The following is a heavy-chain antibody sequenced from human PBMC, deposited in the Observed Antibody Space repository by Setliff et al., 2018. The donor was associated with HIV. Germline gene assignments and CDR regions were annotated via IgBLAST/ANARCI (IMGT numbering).Heavy chain of an antibody. D-gene: IGHD3-3*01. CDR1: GGSFSGFY. Sequence: PSETLSLTCAVYGGSFSGFYWSWIRQPPGKGLEWIGEVHHSGSTNYNPSLKSRVTISVDTSKNQVSLRLSPVTAADTGVYYCARHRDHDRSGYYTWFYFDFWGQGRLVTVSS. CDR3: ARHRDHDRSGYYTWFYFDF. CDR2: VHHSGST. V-gene: IGHV4-34*01. J-gene: IGHJ4*02.